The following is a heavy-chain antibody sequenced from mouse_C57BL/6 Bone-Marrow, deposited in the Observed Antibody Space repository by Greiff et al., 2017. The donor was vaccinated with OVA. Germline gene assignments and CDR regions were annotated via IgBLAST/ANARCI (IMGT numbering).Heavy chain of an antibody. V-gene: IGHV3-6*01. Sequence: EVKLLESGPGLVKPSQSLSLTCSVTGYSITSGYFWNWNRQFPGNKLEWMCYISYDGSNNYNPSLKNRITITRDTSKNQFFLKLNSVTTEDTATYYCARGWLQRAYWGQGTLVTASA. D-gene: IGHD2-3*01. J-gene: IGHJ3*01. CDR3: ARGWLQRAY. CDR1: GYSITSGYF. CDR2: ISYDGSN.